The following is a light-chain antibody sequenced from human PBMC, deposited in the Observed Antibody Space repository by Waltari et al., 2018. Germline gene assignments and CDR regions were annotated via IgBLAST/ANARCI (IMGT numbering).Light chain of an antibody. Sequence: QSALTQPRSVSGSPGQSVTISCTGTSYDVGGYNYVSWYQQYPGNAPKVMIYDVSKRPSGVTVRFSGSKSGNTASLTISGLQAEDEADYYCCSFAGTSWVFGGGTKVTVL. J-gene: IGLJ3*02. CDR2: DVS. V-gene: IGLV2-11*01. CDR1: SYDVGGYNY. CDR3: CSFAGTSWV.